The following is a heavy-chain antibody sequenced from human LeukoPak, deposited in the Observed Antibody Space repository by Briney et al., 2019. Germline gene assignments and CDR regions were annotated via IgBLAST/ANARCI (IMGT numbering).Heavy chain of an antibody. CDR1: GYTLTELS. J-gene: IGHJ5*02. V-gene: IGHV1-24*01. CDR3: AKFRTTRRHYYGSGSYWGNWFDP. CDR2: FDPEDGET. Sequence: GASVKVSCKVSGYTLTELSMHWVRQAPGKGLEWMGGFDPEDGETIYAQKFQGRVTMTEDASTDTAYMELSSLRSEDTAVYYCAKFRTTRRHYYGSGSYWGNWFDPWGQGTLVTVSS. D-gene: IGHD3-10*01.